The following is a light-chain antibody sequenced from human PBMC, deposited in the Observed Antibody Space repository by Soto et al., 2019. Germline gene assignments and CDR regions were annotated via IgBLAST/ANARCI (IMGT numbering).Light chain of an antibody. J-gene: IGLJ1*01. V-gene: IGLV2-8*01. Sequence: QSALTQPPSASGSPGQSVTISCTGVSSDIGAYNYVSWYQQHPGKAPKLMIYDVSKRPSGVPDRFSGSKSGNTASLTVSGLQAEDEADYYCSSYGGRSSYIFGTGTKVTVL. CDR2: DVS. CDR3: SSYGGRSSYI. CDR1: SSDIGAYNY.